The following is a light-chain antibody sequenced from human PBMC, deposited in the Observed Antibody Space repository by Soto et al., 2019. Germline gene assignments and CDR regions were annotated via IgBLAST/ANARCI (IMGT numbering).Light chain of an antibody. V-gene: IGKV3-20*01. J-gene: IGKJ2*01. Sequence: EIVLTQSPGTLSLSPGERATLSCRASQSVSSSYLAWYQQKPGQAPRLLIYGASSRATGIPDRFSGSGSGTDFTLTISRLEPXXXXXXXXXXXXXXXXYTFGQGTKLEIK. CDR2: GAS. CDR1: QSVSSSY. CDR3: XXXXXXXXYT.